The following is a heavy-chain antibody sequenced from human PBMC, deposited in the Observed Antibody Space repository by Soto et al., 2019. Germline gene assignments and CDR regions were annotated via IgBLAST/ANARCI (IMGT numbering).Heavy chain of an antibody. V-gene: IGHV3-30*18. CDR1: GFTFSSYG. J-gene: IGHJ4*02. CDR3: AKGSAVVAARHYFDY. CDR2: ISYDGSNK. D-gene: IGHD2-15*01. Sequence: QVQLVESGGGVVQPGRSLRLSCAASGFTFSSYGMHWVRQAPGKGLEWVAVISYDGSNKYYADSVKGRFTISRDNSKNTLYLQMNSLRAEDTAVYYCAKGSAVVAARHYFDYWGQGTLVTVSS.